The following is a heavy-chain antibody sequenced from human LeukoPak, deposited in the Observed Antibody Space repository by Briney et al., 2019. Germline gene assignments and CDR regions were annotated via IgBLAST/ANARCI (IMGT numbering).Heavy chain of an antibody. CDR2: IYTSGIT. CDR3: ARSNSGSYRELDY. CDR1: GGSLNSGSYF. V-gene: IGHV4-61*02. Sequence: SETLSLTCTVSGGSLNSGSYFWSWSRQPAGKGLEWIWRIYTSGITNYNSSLMSQATITIDTSKNQFSLKLSSVTAADTAVYYCARSNSGSYRELDYWGQGALVTVSS. D-gene: IGHD1-26*01. J-gene: IGHJ4*02.